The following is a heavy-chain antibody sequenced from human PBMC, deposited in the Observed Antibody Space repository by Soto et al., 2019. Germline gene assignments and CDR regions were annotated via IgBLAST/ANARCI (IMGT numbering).Heavy chain of an antibody. CDR3: ASELYYYGSGSVVNYYYYGMDV. D-gene: IGHD3-10*01. CDR1: GGSISSSSYY. V-gene: IGHV4-39*01. J-gene: IGHJ6*02. Sequence: SETLSLTCTVSGGSISSSSYYWGWIRQPPGKGLEWIGSIYYSGSTYYNPSLKSRVTISVDTSKNQFSLKLSSVTAADTAVYYCASELYYYGSGSVVNYYYYGMDVWGQGTTVTVSS. CDR2: IYYSGST.